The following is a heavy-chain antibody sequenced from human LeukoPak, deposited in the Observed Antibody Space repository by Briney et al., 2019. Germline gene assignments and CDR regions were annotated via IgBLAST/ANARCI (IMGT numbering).Heavy chain of an antibody. Sequence: GGSLRLSCAASGFTFSSYAMHWVRQAPGKGLEWVAVISSDGSNKYYADPVKGRFTISRDNSKNTLYLHMSSLRAEDTAVYYCATFLDYWGQGTLVTVSS. CDR3: ATFLDY. J-gene: IGHJ4*02. V-gene: IGHV3-30*04. CDR1: GFTFSSYA. D-gene: IGHD2-21*01. CDR2: ISSDGSNK.